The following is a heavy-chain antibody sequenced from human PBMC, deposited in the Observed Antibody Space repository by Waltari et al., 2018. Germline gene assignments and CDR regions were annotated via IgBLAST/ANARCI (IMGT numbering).Heavy chain of an antibody. CDR2: IYYSGST. CDR1: GGSISSSSYY. CDR3: ARRGYCTNGVCPRDNDY. V-gene: IGHV4-39*01. D-gene: IGHD2-8*01. Sequence: QLQLQESGPGLVKPSETLSLTCTVSGGSISSSSYYWGWIRQPPGKGLEWIGSIYYSGSTCYNPSLKSRVTISVDTSKNQFSLKLSSVTAADTAVYYCARRGYCTNGVCPRDNDYWGQGTLVTVSS. J-gene: IGHJ4*02.